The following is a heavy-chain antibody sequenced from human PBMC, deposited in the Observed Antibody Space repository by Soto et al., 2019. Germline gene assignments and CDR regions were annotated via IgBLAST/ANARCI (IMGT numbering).Heavy chain of an antibody. CDR3: ARADSSGWYYYFDY. J-gene: IGHJ4*02. CDR1: GFTFSSYG. CDR2: IWYDGSNK. V-gene: IGHV3-33*01. D-gene: IGHD6-19*01. Sequence: HPGGSLRLSCAASGFTFSSYGMHWVRQAPGRGLEWVAVIWYDGSNKYYADSVKGRFTIFRDNSKNTLYLQMNSLRAEDTAVYYCARADSSGWYYYFDYWGQGTLVTVS.